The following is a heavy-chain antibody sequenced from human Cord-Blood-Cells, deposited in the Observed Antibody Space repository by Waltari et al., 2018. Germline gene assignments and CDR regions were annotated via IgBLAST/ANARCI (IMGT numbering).Heavy chain of an antibody. V-gene: IGHV1-69*12. CDR3: ARRYCSSTSCYYFDY. CDR1: GGTFSSYA. CDR2: IIPIFGTA. D-gene: IGHD2-2*01. J-gene: IGHJ4*02. Sequence: QVQLVQSGAEVKKPGSSVKVSCKASGGTFSSYAISWVRQAPGQGLEWMGGIIPIFGTANDAQKFQGRVTITADESTSTAYLELSSLRSEDTAVYYCARRYCSSTSCYYFDYWGQGTLVTVSS.